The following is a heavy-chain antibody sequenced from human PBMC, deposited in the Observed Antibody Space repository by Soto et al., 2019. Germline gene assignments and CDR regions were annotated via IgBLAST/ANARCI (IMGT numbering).Heavy chain of an antibody. Sequence: PGESLKISCKGSGYSFSSYWIGWVRQMPGKGLEWMGSIYPGNSETRYSPSFQGQVTISADKSISTAYLQWNSLKASDTAIYYCAKRSYSYDPSAFSYWFDPWGQGTLVTVSS. CDR3: AKRSYSYDPSAFSYWFDP. CDR2: IYPGNSET. D-gene: IGHD3-22*01. V-gene: IGHV5-51*01. CDR1: GYSFSSYW. J-gene: IGHJ5*02.